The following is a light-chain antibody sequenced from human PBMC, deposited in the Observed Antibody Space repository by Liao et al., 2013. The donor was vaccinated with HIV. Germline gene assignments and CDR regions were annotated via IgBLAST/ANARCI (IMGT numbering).Light chain of an antibody. Sequence: SYXLTQPPSVSVAPGKTARITCGGKNIGSKSVHWYQQKPGQAPVMVISHDSERPSGIPARFSGSNSGNTATLTISGTQAMDEADYYCQAWDSSSWVFGGGTTLTVL. CDR2: HDS. CDR3: QAWDSSSWV. J-gene: IGLJ3*02. CDR1: NIGSKS. V-gene: IGLV3-21*01.